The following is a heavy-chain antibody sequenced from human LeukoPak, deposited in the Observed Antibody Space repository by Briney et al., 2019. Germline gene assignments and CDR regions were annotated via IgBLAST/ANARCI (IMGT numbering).Heavy chain of an antibody. CDR3: ARDSYSSSWYAQH. V-gene: IGHV3-30-3*01. Sequence: PGGSLRLSCAASGFTFSSYWMHWVRQAPGKGLEWVAVISYDGSNKYYADSVKGRFTISRDNSKNTLYLQMNSLRAEDTAVYYCARDSYSSSWYAQHWGQGTLVTVSS. D-gene: IGHD6-13*01. CDR2: ISYDGSNK. J-gene: IGHJ4*02. CDR1: GFTFSSYW.